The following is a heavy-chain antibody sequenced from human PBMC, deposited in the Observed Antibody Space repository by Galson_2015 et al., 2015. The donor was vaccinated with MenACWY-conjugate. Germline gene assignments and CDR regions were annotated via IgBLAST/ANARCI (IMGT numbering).Heavy chain of an antibody. D-gene: IGHD4-17*01. Sequence: SVKVSCKASGYTFTSYAMHWVRQAPGQRLEWMGWINAGNGNTKYSQKFQGRVTITRDTSASTAYMELSSLRSEDTAVYYCAREQYGDYGVTDAFDIWGQGTMVTVSS. V-gene: IGHV1-3*01. CDR2: INAGNGNT. CDR3: AREQYGDYGVTDAFDI. J-gene: IGHJ3*02. CDR1: GYTFTSYA.